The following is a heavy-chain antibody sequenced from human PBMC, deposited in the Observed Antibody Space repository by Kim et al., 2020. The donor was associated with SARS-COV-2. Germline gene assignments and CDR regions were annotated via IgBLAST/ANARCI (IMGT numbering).Heavy chain of an antibody. J-gene: IGHJ6*02. CDR1: GFTFNTYA. V-gene: IGHV3-30*04. CDR2: ISYDGSND. D-gene: IGHD3-10*01. CDR3: ARDLFSYFGELSHRYGMDV. Sequence: GGSLRLSCAASGFTFNTYAMHWVRQAPGKGLEWVAFISYDGSNDYYVDSVKGQFTISRDNSKNTLYLQMNSLRVEDTAVYYCARDLFSYFGELSHRYGMDVWGQGTTVTVSS.